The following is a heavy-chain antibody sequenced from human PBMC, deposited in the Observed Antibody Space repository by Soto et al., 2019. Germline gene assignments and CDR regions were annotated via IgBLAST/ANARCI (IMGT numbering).Heavy chain of an antibody. Sequence: PSETLSLTCAVSGGSIASSDWWNWVRQTPEKGLEWIGEIFHDGNIIYNPSLKSRVTISVDKSKNQFSLELSSVTAADTAVYYCATTSLRTYYDFWGGYLHYYGMDVWGQGTTVTVSS. D-gene: IGHD3-3*01. CDR1: GGSIASSDW. V-gene: IGHV4-4*02. CDR3: ATTSLRTYYDFWGGYLHYYGMDV. J-gene: IGHJ6*02. CDR2: IFHDGNI.